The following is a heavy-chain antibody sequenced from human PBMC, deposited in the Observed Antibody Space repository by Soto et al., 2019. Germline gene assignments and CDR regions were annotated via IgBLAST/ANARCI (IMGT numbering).Heavy chain of an antibody. Sequence: QVQLVESGGGVVQPGRSLRLSCAASGFTFSSYAMHWVRQAPGKGLEWVAVISYDGSNKYYADSVKGRFTISRDNSKNTVYLQMNSLRAEDTAVYYCARDQQGVLVPAAGTYYYYGMDVWGQGTTVTVSS. CDR3: ARDQQGVLVPAAGTYYYYGMDV. CDR2: ISYDGSNK. V-gene: IGHV3-30-3*01. D-gene: IGHD2-2*01. J-gene: IGHJ6*02. CDR1: GFTFSSYA.